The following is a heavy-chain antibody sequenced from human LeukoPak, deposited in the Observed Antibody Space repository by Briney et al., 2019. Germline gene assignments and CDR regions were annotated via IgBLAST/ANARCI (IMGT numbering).Heavy chain of an antibody. CDR3: ARGTRIYGSGTD. Sequence: PSETLSLTCAVYGGSFSGYYWSWLRQPPGKGLGWLGEINHSGSTNYNSSIKSRVTISVDTSKNQFSLKLSSVTAADTAVYYCARGTRIYGSGTDWGQGTLVTVSS. CDR2: INHSGST. CDR1: GGSFSGYY. J-gene: IGHJ4*02. V-gene: IGHV4-34*01. D-gene: IGHD3-10*01.